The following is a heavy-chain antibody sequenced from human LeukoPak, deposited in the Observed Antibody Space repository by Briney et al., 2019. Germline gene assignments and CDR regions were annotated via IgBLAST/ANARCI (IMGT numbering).Heavy chain of an antibody. V-gene: IGHV1-46*01. Sequence: GASVKVSCKASGYTFTSHYIHWVRQAPGQGLEWMGIINPSGGSTSYAQKFQGRVTMTRDTSTSTVYMELSSLRSEDTAVYYCARDIVVVPAAPDYYFDYWGQGTLVTVSS. CDR2: INPSGGST. CDR3: ARDIVVVPAAPDYYFDY. J-gene: IGHJ4*02. CDR1: GYTFTSHY. D-gene: IGHD2-2*01.